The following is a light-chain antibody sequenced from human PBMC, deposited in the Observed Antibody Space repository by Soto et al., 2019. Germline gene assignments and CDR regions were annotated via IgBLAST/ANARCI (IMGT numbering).Light chain of an antibody. Sequence: QSALTQPRSVCGSPGQSVTISCTGTSSDVGYYNYVSWYQQHPGKAPKLMIYDVTKRPSGVPDRFSGSKSGNTASLTISGLQAEDEADYYCCSYAGSYTVVFGGGTKLTVL. CDR3: CSYAGSYTVV. J-gene: IGLJ2*01. CDR2: DVT. CDR1: SSDVGYYNY. V-gene: IGLV2-11*01.